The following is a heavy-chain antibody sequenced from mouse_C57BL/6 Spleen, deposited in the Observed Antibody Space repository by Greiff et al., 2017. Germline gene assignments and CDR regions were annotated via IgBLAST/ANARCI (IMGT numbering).Heavy chain of an antibody. CDR2: IDPSDSET. J-gene: IGHJ3*01. Sequence: QVQLQQPGAELVRPGSSVKLSCKASGYTFTSYWMHWVKQRPIQGLEWIGNIDPSDSETHYNQKFKDKATLTVDKSSSTAYMQLSSLTSEDSAVYYCARLYGNSETWFAYWGQGTLVTVSA. CDR3: ARLYGNSETWFAY. D-gene: IGHD2-10*02. CDR1: GYTFTSYW. V-gene: IGHV1-52*01.